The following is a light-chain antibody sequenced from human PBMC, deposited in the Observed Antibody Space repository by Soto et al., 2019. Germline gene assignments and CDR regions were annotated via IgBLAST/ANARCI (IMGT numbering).Light chain of an antibody. Sequence: DIQMTQFPSTLSASVGDRVTITCRASQTTNTWLALYQQKPGTAPKLLIYDASSLEGGVPSRFSASGSGTEFTLTISSLQPDDLATYYCQQYISYPYTFGQGTKVEIK. CDR3: QQYISYPYT. J-gene: IGKJ2*01. V-gene: IGKV1-5*01. CDR1: QTTNTW. CDR2: DAS.